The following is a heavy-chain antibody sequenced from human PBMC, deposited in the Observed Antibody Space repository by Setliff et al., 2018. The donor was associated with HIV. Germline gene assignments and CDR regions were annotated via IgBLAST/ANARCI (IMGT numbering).Heavy chain of an antibody. J-gene: IGHJ1*01. V-gene: IGHV1-2*04. CDR1: GYTFTDEY. Sequence: ASVKVSCKASGYTFTDEYIHWIRQAPGQGLEWMGWINPNTGGTNYAQKFQGWVTMTRDTSISTAYMEVSRLRPDDTAVYYCARNHQPGSPLAEGCFQHWGQGTLVTVSS. CDR2: INPNTGGT. CDR3: ARNHQPGSPLAEGCFQH. D-gene: IGHD6-25*01.